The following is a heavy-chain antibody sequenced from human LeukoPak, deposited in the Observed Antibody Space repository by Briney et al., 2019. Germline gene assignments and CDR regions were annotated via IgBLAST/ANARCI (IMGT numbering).Heavy chain of an antibody. CDR2: INAGSGNT. V-gene: IGHV1-3*01. CDR1: GYTFTSYA. D-gene: IGHD6-13*01. J-gene: IGHJ4*02. CDR3: ATSRGDSSSWYLYYFDY. Sequence: ASVKVSCKASGYTFTSYAMHWVRQAPGQRLEWMGWINAGSGNTKYSQKFQGRVTITRDTSASTAYMELSSLRSEDTAVYYCATSRGDSSSWYLYYFDYWGQGTLVTVSS.